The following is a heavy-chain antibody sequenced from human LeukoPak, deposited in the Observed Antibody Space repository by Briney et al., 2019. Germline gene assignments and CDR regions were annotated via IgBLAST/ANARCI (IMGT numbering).Heavy chain of an antibody. CDR1: GYTFTSYY. D-gene: IGHD2-2*01. CDR2: INPNSGGT. CDR3: ARDHGSTYYFDY. J-gene: IGHJ4*02. V-gene: IGHV1-2*02. Sequence: ASVKVSCKASGYTFTSYYMHWVRQAPGQGLEWMGWINPNSGGTNYAQKFQGRVTMTRDTSISTAYMELSRLRSDDTAVYYCARDHGSTYYFDYWGQGTLVTVSS.